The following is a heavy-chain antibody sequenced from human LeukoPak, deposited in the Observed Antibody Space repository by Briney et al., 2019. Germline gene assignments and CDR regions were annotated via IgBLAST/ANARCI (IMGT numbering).Heavy chain of an antibody. V-gene: IGHV1-3*01. Sequence: ASVKVSCKASGYTFTSYPIHWVRQAPGQRLEWMGWINAGNGHTKYSQKFQGRVTITRDTSASTGYMELSSLRSEDTAVYYCARVESGSSGYGYWGPGTLVTVSS. J-gene: IGHJ4*02. CDR1: GYTFTSYP. D-gene: IGHD3-22*01. CDR3: ARVESGSSGYGY. CDR2: INAGNGHT.